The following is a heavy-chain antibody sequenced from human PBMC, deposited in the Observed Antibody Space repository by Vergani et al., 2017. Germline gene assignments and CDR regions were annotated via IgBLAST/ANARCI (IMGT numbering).Heavy chain of an antibody. V-gene: IGHV3-30*02. CDR3: AKYLRDSADGLPDS. J-gene: IGHJ4*02. D-gene: IGHD2-21*02. CDR1: GFTFSNFG. CDR2: IGKVGINT. Sequence: QVQLVESAGGVVQPGGSPRLSCVASGFTFSNFGMYWIRQVPGKGLEWVAYIGKVGINTRYRDAVKGRFTVSRDNSKYILYLQMDSLRREDTALYYCAKYLRDSADGLPDSWGPGTLVIVSS.